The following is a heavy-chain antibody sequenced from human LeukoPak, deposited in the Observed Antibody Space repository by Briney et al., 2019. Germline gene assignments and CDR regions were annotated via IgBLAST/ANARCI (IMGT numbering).Heavy chain of an antibody. J-gene: IGHJ4*02. D-gene: IGHD1-7*01. CDR1: GFTFSSPT. V-gene: IGHV3-23*01. CDR3: AKTTGTTWYFDS. Sequence: TGGSLRLSCAASGFTFSSPTMTWVRQALGKGLEWVSTMRGPGASTYYPDSVKGRFTISRDNSKNTLYLQMNSLRAEDTAIYYCAKTTGTTWYFDSWGQGTLVTVSS. CDR2: MRGPGAST.